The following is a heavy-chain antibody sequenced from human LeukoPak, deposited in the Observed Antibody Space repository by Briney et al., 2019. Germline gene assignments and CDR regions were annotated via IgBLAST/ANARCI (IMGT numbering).Heavy chain of an antibody. CDR1: GFTFGSFA. CDR2: ISGSGGST. J-gene: IGHJ5*02. V-gene: IGHV3-23*01. Sequence: GGSLRLSCAASGFTFGSFAMSWVRQAPGKGLEWVSSISGSGGSTYYADSVKGRFTISRDNSKNTLYLQMNSLRAEDTAVYYCAKDRPFTVTTPNWFDPWGQGTLVTVSS. CDR3: AKDRPFTVTTPNWFDP. D-gene: IGHD4-11*01.